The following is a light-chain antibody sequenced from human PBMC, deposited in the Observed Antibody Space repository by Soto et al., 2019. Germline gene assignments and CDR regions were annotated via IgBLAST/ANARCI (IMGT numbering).Light chain of an antibody. J-gene: IGKJ1*01. CDR2: GAS. CDR1: QNINSN. V-gene: IGKV3-15*01. CDR3: QQYTTWPWT. Sequence: EVVMTQPPATLSVSPGETATLSCRASQNINSNLAWYQQKPGQAPRVLIYGASIRATGVPARFSGSGSETEFTLTFSSLQSEDFGLYFCQQYTTWPWTFGQGTKVELK.